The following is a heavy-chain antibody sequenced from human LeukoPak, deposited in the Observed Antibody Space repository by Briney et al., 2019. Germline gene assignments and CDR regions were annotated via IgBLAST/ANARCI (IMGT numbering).Heavy chain of an antibody. CDR1: GFSFNTYW. V-gene: IGHV3-7*01. D-gene: IGHD1-26*01. CDR3: ASCGNYYGFLYYFEY. CDR2: IKRDGSEK. J-gene: IGHJ4*02. Sequence: GGSLRLSCAASGFSFNTYWMTWVRQAPGKGLEWVANIKRDGSEKYYVDSVKGRFTISRDNAKNSLYLQMNSLRAEDMAVYYCASCGNYYGFLYYFEYWGQGTLVTVSS.